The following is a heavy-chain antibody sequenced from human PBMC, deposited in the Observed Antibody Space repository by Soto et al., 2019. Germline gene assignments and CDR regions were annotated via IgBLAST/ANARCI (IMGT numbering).Heavy chain of an antibody. CDR2: ISWDGGST. D-gene: IGHD3-10*01. Sequence: VGSVRLSCAASGFTFDDYTMHWVRQAPGKGLEWVSLISWDGGSTYYADSVKGRFTISRDNSKNSLYLQMNSLRTEDTALYYCAKDSAVIRGVYDAFDIWGQGTMVTVSS. CDR3: AKDSAVIRGVYDAFDI. CDR1: GFTFDDYT. V-gene: IGHV3-43*01. J-gene: IGHJ3*02.